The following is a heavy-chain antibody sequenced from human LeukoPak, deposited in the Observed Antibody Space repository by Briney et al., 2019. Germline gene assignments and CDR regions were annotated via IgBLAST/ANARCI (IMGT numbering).Heavy chain of an antibody. CDR3: ARASMATNAFDI. J-gene: IGHJ3*02. CDR2: IIPTLGIA. V-gene: IGHV1-69*04. Sequence: ASVKVSCKASGGTFSSYAISWVRQAPGQGLEWMGRIIPTLGIANYAQKFQGRVTITADKSTSTAYMELSSLRSEDTAVYYCARASMATNAFDIWGQGTMVTVSS. CDR1: GGTFSSYA. D-gene: IGHD5-12*01.